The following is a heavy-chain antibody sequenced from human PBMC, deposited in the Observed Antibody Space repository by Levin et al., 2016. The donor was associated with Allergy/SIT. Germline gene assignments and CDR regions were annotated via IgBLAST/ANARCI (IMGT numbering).Heavy chain of an antibody. CDR2: ISYRGRT. J-gene: IGHJ6*02. D-gene: IGHD1-26*01. CDR1: GGSISSPTYQ. V-gene: IGHV4-39*01. Sequence: SETLSLTCTVSGGSISSPTYQWDWIRQPPGKGLEWIGSISYRGRTFYNPSLRGRVTISVDTSRIQFSLKLGSVTAADTAVYYCARHSVLGGKDYYYGMDVWGQGTTVTVSS. CDR3: ARHSVLGGKDYYYGMDV.